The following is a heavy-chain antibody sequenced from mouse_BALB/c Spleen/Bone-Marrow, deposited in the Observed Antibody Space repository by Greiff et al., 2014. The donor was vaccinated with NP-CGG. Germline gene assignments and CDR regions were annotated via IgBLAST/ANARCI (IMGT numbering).Heavy chain of an antibody. CDR2: ISYSGST. CDR3: ARERGLRRWAWFSY. Sequence: VQLQQPGPGLVKPSQSLSLTCTVTGYSITSDYAWNWIRQFPGNKLEWMGYISYSGSTSYNPSLKSRISITRDTSKNQFFLQLNSVTTEDTATYYCARERGLRRWAWFSYWGQGTLVTVSA. CDR1: GYSITSDYA. V-gene: IGHV3-2*02. J-gene: IGHJ3*01. D-gene: IGHD2-4*01.